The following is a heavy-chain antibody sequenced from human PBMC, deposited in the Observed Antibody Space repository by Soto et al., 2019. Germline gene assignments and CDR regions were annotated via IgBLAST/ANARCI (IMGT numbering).Heavy chain of an antibody. Sequence: SVKVSFKASGGTFSSYSINWVRQAPGQGLEWMGEIIPIFGTANYAQKFQGRVTITADESKSTAYMELSSLRSEDTAVYYCARDGGRHSGGIDYWGQGTLVTVSS. J-gene: IGHJ4*02. CDR2: IIPIFGTA. V-gene: IGHV1-69*13. CDR1: GGTFSSYS. D-gene: IGHD1-26*01. CDR3: ARDGGRHSGGIDY.